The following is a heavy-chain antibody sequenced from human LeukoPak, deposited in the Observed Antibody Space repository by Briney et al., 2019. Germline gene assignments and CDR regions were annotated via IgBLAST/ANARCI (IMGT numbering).Heavy chain of an antibody. Sequence: EASVKVSCKASGYTFTGYYMHWVRQATGQGLEWMGWMNPNSGNTGYAQKFQGRVTMTRNTSISTAYMELSSLRSEDTAVYYCARGPRSSPADVWGKGTTVTISS. J-gene: IGHJ6*04. CDR1: GYTFTGYY. V-gene: IGHV1-8*02. CDR2: MNPNSGNT. CDR3: ARGPRSSPADV. D-gene: IGHD6-13*01.